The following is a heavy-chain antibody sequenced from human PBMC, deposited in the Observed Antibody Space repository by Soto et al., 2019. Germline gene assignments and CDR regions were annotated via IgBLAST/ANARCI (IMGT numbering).Heavy chain of an antibody. J-gene: IGHJ5*02. Sequence: LRLRWAASGCTFSSYAMHWVRQAPGKGLEWVAVISYDGTNKNYADSVKGRFTISRDNSKNTRYLQMNSLRDEDTAVYYCARDLSCRGGSCYPPHGWFDPWGQGTLVTVSS. CDR1: GCTFSSYA. V-gene: IGHV3-30-3*01. CDR2: ISYDGTNK. D-gene: IGHD2-15*01. CDR3: ARDLSCRGGSCYPPHGWFDP.